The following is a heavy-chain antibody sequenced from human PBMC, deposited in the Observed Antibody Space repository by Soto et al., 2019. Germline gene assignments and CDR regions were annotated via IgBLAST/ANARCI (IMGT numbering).Heavy chain of an antibody. CDR2: INHSGST. J-gene: IGHJ5*02. V-gene: IGHV4-34*01. D-gene: IGHD5-18*01. CDR1: GGSFSGYY. CDR3: ARGQGGYSYPNWFDP. Sequence: QVQLQQWGAGLLKPSETLSLTCAVYGGSFSGYYWSWSRQPPGKGLEWIGEINHSGSTNYNPSLKSRVTISVDTSKNQFSLKLSSVTAADTAVYYCARGQGGYSYPNWFDPWGLGTLVTVSS.